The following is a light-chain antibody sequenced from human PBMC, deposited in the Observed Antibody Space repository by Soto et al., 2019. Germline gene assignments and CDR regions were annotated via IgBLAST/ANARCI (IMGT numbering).Light chain of an antibody. CDR3: QQYGKSPYT. CDR1: QSVTSSY. V-gene: IGKV3-20*01. Sequence: EIVLTQSPGTLSLSPGERATLSCRASQSVTSSYLAWYQQKPGQAPRLLIYGASTRATGLPDRFSGSGSGTDFTLTISRLEPEDFAVYYCQQYGKSPYTFGQGTKLEIK. CDR2: GAS. J-gene: IGKJ2*01.